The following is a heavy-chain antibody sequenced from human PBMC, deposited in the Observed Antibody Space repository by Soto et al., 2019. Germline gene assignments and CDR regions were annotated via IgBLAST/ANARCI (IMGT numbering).Heavy chain of an antibody. CDR1: GGTFSNYA. CDR2: AIPVYGST. V-gene: IGHV1-69*01. CDR3: ASRGVANSRDAFDI. Sequence: QVQLVQSGAEVKKPGTSVKVSCEVSGGTFSNYAITWVRQAPGQGLEWLGGAIPVYGSTNDAQKFQGRVTITAGESATTTFMELSSLRSDDTAVYYCASRGVANSRDAFDIWGQGTLVTVS. J-gene: IGHJ3*02. D-gene: IGHD1-26*01.